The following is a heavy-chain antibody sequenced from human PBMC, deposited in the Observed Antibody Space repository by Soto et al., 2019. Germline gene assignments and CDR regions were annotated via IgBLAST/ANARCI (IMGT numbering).Heavy chain of an antibody. D-gene: IGHD3-10*01. Sequence: QVRLVESGGGVVQPGRSLTLSCAASGFTFSNYGMHWVRQAPGKGLEWVAVILNDGSNRYHADSVKDRFTISRDNSKNTLYLLMNSLRAEDTAVYYCARDDEYSGNGMDVWGQGTTVTVS. CDR2: ILNDGSNR. V-gene: IGHV3-33*01. J-gene: IGHJ6*02. CDR3: ARDDEYSGNGMDV. CDR1: GFTFSNYG.